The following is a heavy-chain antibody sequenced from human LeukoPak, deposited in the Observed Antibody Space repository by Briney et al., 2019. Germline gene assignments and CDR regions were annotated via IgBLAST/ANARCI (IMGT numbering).Heavy chain of an antibody. V-gene: IGHV3-48*01. CDR2: IRSSGAPI. CDR3: VRDPEALDY. J-gene: IGHJ4*02. Sequence: QPGGSLRLSCAASGFIFSSYSMNWVRQAPGKGLEWASYIRSSGAPIHYADSVKGRFTISRDNAKNSVYLQMNSLRVEDTAVYYCVRDPEALDYWGPGTLVTVSS. CDR1: GFIFSSYS.